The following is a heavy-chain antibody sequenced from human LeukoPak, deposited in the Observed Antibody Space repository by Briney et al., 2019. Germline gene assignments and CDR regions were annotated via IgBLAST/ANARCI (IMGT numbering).Heavy chain of an antibody. CDR1: GFTFDDYT. D-gene: IGHD2-15*01. CDR3: AKDGVGGFFDY. V-gene: IGHV3-9*01. CDR2: ISWNSGSI. J-gene: IGHJ4*02. Sequence: GGSLRLSCTASGFTFDDYTMHWVRQAPGKGLEWVSGISWNSGSIGYVDSVKGRFTISRDNAKNSLYLQMNSLSAEDTALYYCAKDGVGGFFDYWGQGTLVTVSS.